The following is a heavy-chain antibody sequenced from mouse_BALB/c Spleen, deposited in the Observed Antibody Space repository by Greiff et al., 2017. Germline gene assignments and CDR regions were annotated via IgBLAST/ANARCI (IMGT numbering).Heavy chain of an antibody. D-gene: IGHD1-1*01. CDR1: GYTFSSYW. CDR3: ARGGYGSRRGFAY. CDR2: ILPGSGST. Sequence: VQLQQSGAELMKPGASVKISCKATGYTFSSYWIEWVKQRPGHGLEWIGEILPGSGSTNYNEKFKGKATFTADTSSNTAYMQLSSLTSEDSAVYYCARGGYGSRRGFAYWGQGTLVTVSA. J-gene: IGHJ3*01. V-gene: IGHV1-9*01.